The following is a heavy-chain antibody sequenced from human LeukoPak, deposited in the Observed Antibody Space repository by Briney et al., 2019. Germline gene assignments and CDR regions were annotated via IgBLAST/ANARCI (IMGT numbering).Heavy chain of an antibody. CDR1: GFTFSSYS. J-gene: IGHJ4*02. V-gene: IGHV3-48*01. D-gene: IGHD1-26*01. CDR3: ARVVKELASRYFDY. Sequence: GGSLRLFCAASGFTFSSYSMNWVRQAPGKGLEWVSYISGSSCTIYYADSVKGRFTISRDNAKNSLYLQMNSLRVEDTAVYYCARVVKELASRYFDYWGQGTLVTVSS. CDR2: ISGSSCTI.